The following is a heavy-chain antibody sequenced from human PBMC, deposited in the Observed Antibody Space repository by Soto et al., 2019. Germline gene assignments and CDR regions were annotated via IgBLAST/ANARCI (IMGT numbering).Heavy chain of an antibody. D-gene: IGHD3-10*01. CDR1: GFTFSSYS. J-gene: IGHJ4*02. V-gene: IGHV3-23*01. CDR2: FRTSGDGGTT. Sequence: PGGSLRLSCAASGFTFSSYSMSGVGEAPGKGLEWVSGFRTSGDGGTTYYADSVKGRFTISRDNSKNMLFLQMNSLRAEDTAIYYCAKKVNSGPGSQYFDYWGQGTLVTVSS. CDR3: AKKVNSGPGSQYFDY.